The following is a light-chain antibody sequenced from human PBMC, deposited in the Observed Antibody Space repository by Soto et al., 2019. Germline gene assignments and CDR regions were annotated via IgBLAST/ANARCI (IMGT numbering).Light chain of an antibody. Sequence: QSALTQPASVSGSPGQSITISCTGTSSDVGNYNLVSWYQQHPGKAPKFMIYEGSKRPSGVSDRFSGSKSGNTASLTISGLQAEDEADYYCCSYAGSSTFVFGTGTKRHRP. J-gene: IGLJ1*01. CDR2: EGS. CDR3: CSYAGSSTFV. CDR1: SSDVGNYNL. V-gene: IGLV2-23*01.